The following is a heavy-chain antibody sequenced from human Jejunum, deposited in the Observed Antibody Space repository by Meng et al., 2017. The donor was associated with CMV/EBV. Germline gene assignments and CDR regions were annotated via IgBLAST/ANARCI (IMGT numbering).Heavy chain of an antibody. J-gene: IGHJ5*02. V-gene: IGHV1-8*03. Sequence: SGYPFPNYDIRWVRQATGHGLEWMGWMNPNSGNTGYAQKFQGRVTITRNSSISTAYMELSGLTSDDTAIYYCARDLSGTYVGGWFDPWGQGTLVTVSS. D-gene: IGHD1-26*01. CDR2: MNPNSGNT. CDR3: ARDLSGTYVGGWFDP. CDR1: GYPFPNYD.